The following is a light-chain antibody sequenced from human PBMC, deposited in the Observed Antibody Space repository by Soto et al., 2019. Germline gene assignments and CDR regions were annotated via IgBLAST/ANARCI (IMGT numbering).Light chain of an antibody. CDR1: SSDVGGYNH. CDR3: SSYTSSSTYV. V-gene: IGLV2-14*03. Sequence: QSALTKPASVSGSPGQSITISCTGTSSDVGGYNHVSWYQHHPGKAPKVIIYDVSNRPSGVSNRFSGSKSGNTASLTFSGLQAEDEADYYCSSYTSSSTYVFGTGTKVTVL. J-gene: IGLJ1*01. CDR2: DVS.